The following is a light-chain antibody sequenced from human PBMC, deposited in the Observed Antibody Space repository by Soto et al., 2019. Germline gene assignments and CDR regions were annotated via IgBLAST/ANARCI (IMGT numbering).Light chain of an antibody. CDR2: EVS. CDR1: QSLLDSDGKTF. V-gene: IGKV2D-29*01. Sequence: DIVMTQTPLSLSVTPGQPASISCKSSQSLLDSDGKTFLYWYVHKPGHPPQLLIYEVSNRFAGVPERFSGSGSETDFTLKISRVEADDFAIYYCKQGIKLPCTFGQGTKVEIK. CDR3: KQGIKLPCT. J-gene: IGKJ1*01.